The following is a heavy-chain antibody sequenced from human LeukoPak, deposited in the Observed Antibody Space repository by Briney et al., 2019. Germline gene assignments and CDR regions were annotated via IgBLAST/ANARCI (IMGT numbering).Heavy chain of an antibody. CDR3: ASSPYSSGWYYFDY. V-gene: IGHV3-66*02. Sequence: GGSLRLSCAASGFTVRSNYMSWVRQAPGKGLEWVSVIYSGGRTYYAASVKGRFTISRDNSTNTLYLQINSLRAEDTAVYYCASSPYSSGWYYFDYWGQGTLVTVSS. CDR1: GFTVRSNY. D-gene: IGHD6-19*01. J-gene: IGHJ4*02. CDR2: IYSGGRT.